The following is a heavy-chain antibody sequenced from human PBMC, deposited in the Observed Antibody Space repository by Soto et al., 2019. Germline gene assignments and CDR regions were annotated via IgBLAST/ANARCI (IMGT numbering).Heavy chain of an antibody. CDR1: GYTFTSYG. J-gene: IGHJ4*02. Sequence: ASVKVSCKASGYTFTSYGISWVRRAPGQGLEWMGWISAYNGNTNYAQKLQGRVTMTTDTSTSTAYMELRSLRSDDTAVYYCARDRGVGGNSAIFDYWGQGTLVTVSS. D-gene: IGHD2-21*02. V-gene: IGHV1-18*01. CDR2: ISAYNGNT. CDR3: ARDRGVGGNSAIFDY.